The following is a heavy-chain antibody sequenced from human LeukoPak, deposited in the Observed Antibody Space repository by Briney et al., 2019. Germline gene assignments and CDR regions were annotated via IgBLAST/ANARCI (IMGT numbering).Heavy chain of an antibody. CDR1: GFTFSSYA. D-gene: IGHD3-10*01. J-gene: IGHJ4*02. V-gene: IGHV3-7*02. CDR3: ASQRDHYGSGSSPLDY. Sequence: PGGSLRLSCAASGFTFSSYAMSWVRQAPGKGLAWVANIKQDGSEKYYVDSVKGRFTISRDNAKNSLYLQMTSLRAEDTAVYYCASQRDHYGSGSSPLDYWGQGTLVTVSS. CDR2: IKQDGSEK.